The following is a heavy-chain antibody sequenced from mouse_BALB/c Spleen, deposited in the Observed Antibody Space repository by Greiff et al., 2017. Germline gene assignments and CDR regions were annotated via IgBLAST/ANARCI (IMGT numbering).Heavy chain of an antibody. V-gene: IGHV5-6-5*01. CDR3: AKIYDGYSYYFDY. D-gene: IGHD2-3*01. J-gene: IGHJ2*01. Sequence: EVMLVESGGGLVKPGGSLKLSCAASGFTFSSYAMSWVRQTPEKRLEWVASISSGGSTYYPDSVKGRFTISRDNARNILYLQMSSLRSEDTAMYYCAKIYDGYSYYFDYWGQGTTLTVSS. CDR1: GFTFSSYA. CDR2: ISSGGST.